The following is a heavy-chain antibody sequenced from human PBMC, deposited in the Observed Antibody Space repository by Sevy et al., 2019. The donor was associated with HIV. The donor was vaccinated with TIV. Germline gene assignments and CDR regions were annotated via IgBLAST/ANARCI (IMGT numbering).Heavy chain of an antibody. Sequence: GGSLRLSCAASGFTFSSYWMSWVRQAPGKGLEWVANIKQDGSEKYYVDSVKGRFTISRDNAKNSLYLQMNSLRAEDTAVYYCARDPDPYGSWSYYNLVHNWFDPWGQGTLVTVSS. CDR1: GFTFSSYW. J-gene: IGHJ5*02. CDR3: ARDPDPYGSWSYYNLVHNWFDP. CDR2: IKQDGSEK. V-gene: IGHV3-7*01. D-gene: IGHD3-10*01.